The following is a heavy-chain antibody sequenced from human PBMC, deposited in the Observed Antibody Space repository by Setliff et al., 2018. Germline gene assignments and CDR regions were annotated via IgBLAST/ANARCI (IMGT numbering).Heavy chain of an antibody. Sequence: ASVKVSCKASRYTFTSYGVSWVRQAPGQGLEWMGWISAYNGDTNYPQRFQGRVTMTIDTSTSTAYMDLRSLRSDDTAIYYCARCLPFLSGYDRGAFDNWGQGTLVTVSS. J-gene: IGHJ4*02. CDR1: RYTFTSYG. V-gene: IGHV1-18*01. D-gene: IGHD5-12*01. CDR3: ARCLPFLSGYDRGAFDN. CDR2: ISAYNGDT.